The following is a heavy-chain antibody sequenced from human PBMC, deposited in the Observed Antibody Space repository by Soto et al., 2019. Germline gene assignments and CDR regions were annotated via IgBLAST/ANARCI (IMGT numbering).Heavy chain of an antibody. D-gene: IGHD3-9*01. J-gene: IGHJ5*02. V-gene: IGHV3-7*01. CDR2: INQDGSEK. CDR1: GITFSSYR. Sequence: GGSLRLSCAASGITFSSYRMSWVRQAPGKGLEWVANINQDGSEKHYVDSVKGRFTISRDNARSSLYLQMNSLRGEDTAMYYCAREADILNWFDPWGQGTLVTVSS. CDR3: AREADILNWFDP.